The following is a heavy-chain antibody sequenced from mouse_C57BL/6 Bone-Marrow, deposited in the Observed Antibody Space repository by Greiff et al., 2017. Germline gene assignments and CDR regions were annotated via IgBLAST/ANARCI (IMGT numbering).Heavy chain of an antibody. Sequence: EVQLQQSGPELVKPGASVKMSCKASGYTFTDYNMHWVKQSHGKSLEWIGYINPNNGGTSYNQKFKGKATLTVNQSSSTAYMELRSLTSEDSAVYYCANDLLWLRRYYYAMDYWGQGTSVTVSS. CDR3: ANDLLWLRRYYYAMDY. V-gene: IGHV1-22*01. CDR2: INPNNGGT. CDR1: GYTFTDYN. D-gene: IGHD2-2*01. J-gene: IGHJ4*01.